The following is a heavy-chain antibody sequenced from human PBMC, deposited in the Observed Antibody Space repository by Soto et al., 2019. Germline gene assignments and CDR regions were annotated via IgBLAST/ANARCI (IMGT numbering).Heavy chain of an antibody. CDR1: GYTFTGYY. V-gene: IGHV1-2*04. CDR3: ARDIAARPKTHWNYYGMDV. CDR2: ISPNSGGT. Sequence: ASVKVSCKASGYTFTGYYMHWVRQAPGQGLEWMGWISPNSGGTNYAQKFQGWVTMTRDTSISTAYMELSRLRSDDTAVYYCARDIAARPKTHWNYYGMDVWGQGTTVTVSS. D-gene: IGHD6-6*01. J-gene: IGHJ6*02.